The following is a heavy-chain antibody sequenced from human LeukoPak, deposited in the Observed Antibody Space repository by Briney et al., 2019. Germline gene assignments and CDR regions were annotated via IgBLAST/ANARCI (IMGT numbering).Heavy chain of an antibody. CDR2: IGTAGDT. CDR3: ARGPRYSFY. Sequence: GGSLRLSCSASAFTFNNYDISWDRQVTGKGLEWVSGIGTAGDTHYPGSSVKGRFNISRENAKNSLYVQMNTLRDEDTAVYYCARGPRYSFYWGQGTLVSVSS. D-gene: IGHD6-13*01. V-gene: IGHV3-13*01. J-gene: IGHJ4*02. CDR1: AFTFNNYD.